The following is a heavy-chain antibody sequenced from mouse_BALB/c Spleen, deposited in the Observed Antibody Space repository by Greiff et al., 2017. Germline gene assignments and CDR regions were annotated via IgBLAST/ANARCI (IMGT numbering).Heavy chain of an antibody. CDR3: ARDYGSSYAWFAY. D-gene: IGHD1-1*01. CDR1: GYSFTGYF. V-gene: IGHV1-20*02. J-gene: IGHJ3*01. CDR2: INPYNGDT. Sequence: VQLKESGPELVKPGASVKISCKASGYSFTGYFMNWVMQSHGKSLEWIGRINPYNGDTFYNQKFKGKATLTVDKSSSTAHMELRSLASEDSAVYYCARDYGSSYAWFAYWGQGTLVTVS.